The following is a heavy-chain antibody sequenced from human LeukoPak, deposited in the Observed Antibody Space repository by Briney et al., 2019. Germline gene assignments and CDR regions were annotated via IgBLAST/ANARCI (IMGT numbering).Heavy chain of an antibody. J-gene: IGHJ4*02. CDR2: IYTSGST. V-gene: IGHV4-59*10. CDR1: GGSFSGYY. CDR3: AVAATRGGFDY. Sequence: SETLSLTXAVYGGSFSGYYWSWIRQPAGKGLEWIGRIYTSGSTNYNPSLKSRVTMSVDTSKNQFSLKLSSVTAADTAVYYCAVAATRGGFDYWGQGTLVTVSS. D-gene: IGHD2-15*01.